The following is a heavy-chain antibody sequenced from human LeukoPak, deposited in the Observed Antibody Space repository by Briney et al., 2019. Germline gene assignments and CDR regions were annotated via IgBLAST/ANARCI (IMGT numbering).Heavy chain of an antibody. D-gene: IGHD3-9*01. CDR1: DFNFSSYT. J-gene: IGHJ4*02. CDR3: ARGHYDILTASYKWTPDY. V-gene: IGHV3-21*06. CDR2: ITSGGTYT. Sequence: PGGSPRLSCDGSDFNFSSYTMNWVRQAPGKGLEWVSSITSGGTYTYYADSVKGRFTTSRDNAKNSLSLQLSSLRAEDTAVYYCARGHYDILTASYKWTPDYWGQGILVTVSS.